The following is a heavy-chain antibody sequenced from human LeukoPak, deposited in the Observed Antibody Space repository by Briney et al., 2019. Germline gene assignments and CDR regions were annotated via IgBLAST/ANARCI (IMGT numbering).Heavy chain of an antibody. J-gene: IGHJ6*03. CDR1: GFTFSSYS. Sequence: GGSLRLSCAASGFTFSSYSMNWVRQAPGKGLEWVSSISSSSSYIYYADSVKGRFTISRDNAKNSLYLQMNSLRAEDTAVYYCAREEGMNYYMDVWGKGTTVTVSS. CDR2: ISSSSSYI. V-gene: IGHV3-21*01. CDR3: AREEGMNYYMDV. D-gene: IGHD3-10*01.